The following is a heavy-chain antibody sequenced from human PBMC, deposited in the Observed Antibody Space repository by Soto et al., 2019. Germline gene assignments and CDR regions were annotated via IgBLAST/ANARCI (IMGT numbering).Heavy chain of an antibody. D-gene: IGHD6-19*01. CDR2: INAGNGNT. Sequence: QVQLVQSGAEEKKPGASVKVSCKASGYTFTSYAMHWVRQAPGQRLEWMGWINAGNGNTKYSQKFQGRVTITRDTSEDTAYMEPGSLTSEDTAVYYWARVASSGWSLEYWGQGTLVTVSS. CDR3: ARVASSGWSLEY. CDR1: GYTFTSYA. J-gene: IGHJ4*02. V-gene: IGHV1-3*05.